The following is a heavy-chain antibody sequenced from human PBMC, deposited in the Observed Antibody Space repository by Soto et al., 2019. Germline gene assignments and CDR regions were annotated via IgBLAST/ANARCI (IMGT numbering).Heavy chain of an antibody. CDR3: ARVSQWLIGAFDI. Sequence: PGGSLRLSCAASGFTFSSYAMSWVRQAPGKGLEWVSYISSSGSTIYYADSVKGRFTISRDNAKNSLYLQMNSLRAEDTAVYYCARVSQWLIGAFDIWGQGTMVTV. J-gene: IGHJ3*02. D-gene: IGHD6-19*01. CDR2: ISSSGSTI. V-gene: IGHV3-48*03. CDR1: GFTFSSYA.